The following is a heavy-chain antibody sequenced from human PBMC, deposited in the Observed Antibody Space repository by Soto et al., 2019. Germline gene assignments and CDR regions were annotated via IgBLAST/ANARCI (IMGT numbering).Heavy chain of an antibody. CDR3: ARGGGVPALGDP. CDR2: ISTSGNT. V-gene: IGHV4-4*07. Sequence: LSVTCSVSGVSMRNSYWTWIRQSAGKGLEWIGRISTSGNTNYNPSLNSRLTMSVDTSKNQVSLKLTSVTAADTAVYYCARGGGVPALGDPWGQGTLVTVSS. D-gene: IGHD3-16*01. J-gene: IGHJ5*02. CDR1: GVSMRNSY.